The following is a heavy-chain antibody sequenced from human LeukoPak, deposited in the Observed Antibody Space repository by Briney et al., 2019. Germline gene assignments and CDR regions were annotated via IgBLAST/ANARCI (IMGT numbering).Heavy chain of an antibody. Sequence: PGGSLRLSCAASGFTFSTHWMTWVRQAPGKGLEWVANMKEDGSELYYVESVKGRFTISRDNSKNSLYLQMNSLRAEDTAVYYCTRGWAYLDPWGQGTLVTVSS. J-gene: IGHJ5*02. CDR1: GFTFSTHW. V-gene: IGHV3-7*01. CDR2: MKEDGSEL. CDR3: TRGWAYLDP. D-gene: IGHD5-24*01.